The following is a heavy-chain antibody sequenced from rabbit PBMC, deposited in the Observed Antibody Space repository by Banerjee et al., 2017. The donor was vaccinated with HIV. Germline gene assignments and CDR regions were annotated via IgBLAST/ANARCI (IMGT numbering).Heavy chain of an antibody. Sequence: QEQLVESGGGLVKPEGSLTLTCTASGFSFSGSFLLCWVRQAPGKGLEWIGCIDGGERVRTAYASWAKGRFTISKPSSTTVTLQMTSLTAADTATHFCARRLHGGGGSLDLWGQGTLVTVS. CDR1: GFSFSGSFL. CDR2: IDGGERVRT. J-gene: IGHJ4*01. CDR3: ARRLHGGGGSLDL. V-gene: IGHV1S45*01. D-gene: IGHD3-1*01.